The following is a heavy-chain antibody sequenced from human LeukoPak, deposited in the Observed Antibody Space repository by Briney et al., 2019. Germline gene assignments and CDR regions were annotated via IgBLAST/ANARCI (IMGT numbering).Heavy chain of an antibody. CDR1: GYRFTNYW. Sequence: GESLKISCKGSGYRFTNYWIAWVRQMPGKGLEWMGIIYPGDSDTRYSPSFQGQVTISADKSVSTAYLQWSSLKASDTAMYYCARHQRPAAILCGFDIWGQGTMVTVSS. D-gene: IGHD2-2*02. V-gene: IGHV5-51*01. J-gene: IGHJ3*02. CDR3: ARHQRPAAILCGFDI. CDR2: IYPGDSDT.